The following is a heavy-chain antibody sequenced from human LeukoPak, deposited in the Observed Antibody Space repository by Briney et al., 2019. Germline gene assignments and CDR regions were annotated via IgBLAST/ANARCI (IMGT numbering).Heavy chain of an antibody. Sequence: PGGSLRLSCAASGFTFSSYAMTWVRQAPGKGLEWVSGISSTGGSTYYADSEKGRFTISRDNSKNTLYLQMNSLRAEDMAVYYCAKSNLYTSGWYQYWGQGTLVTVSS. CDR1: GFTFSSYA. V-gene: IGHV3-23*01. J-gene: IGHJ4*02. D-gene: IGHD6-19*01. CDR2: ISSTGGST. CDR3: AKSNLYTSGWYQY.